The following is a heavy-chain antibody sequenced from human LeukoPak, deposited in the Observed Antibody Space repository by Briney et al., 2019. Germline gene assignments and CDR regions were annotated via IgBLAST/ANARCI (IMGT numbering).Heavy chain of an antibody. J-gene: IGHJ4*02. V-gene: IGHV1-18*01. Sequence: ASVKVSCKASGYTFTSYDINWVRQATGQGLEWMGWISAYNGNTNYAQKLQGRVTMTTDTSTSTAYMELRSLRSDDTAVYYCARDHSAVAGGDYWGQGTLVTVSS. CDR3: ARDHSAVAGGDY. D-gene: IGHD6-19*01. CDR1: GYTFTSYD. CDR2: ISAYNGNT.